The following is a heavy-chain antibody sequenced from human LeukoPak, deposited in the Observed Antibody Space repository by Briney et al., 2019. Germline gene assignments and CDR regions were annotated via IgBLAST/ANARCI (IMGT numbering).Heavy chain of an antibody. CDR1: GGPFSGYY. CDR2: INHSGST. D-gene: IGHD2-15*01. V-gene: IGHV4-34*01. Sequence: SETLSLTCAVYGGPFSGYYWSWIRQPPGKGLEWIGEINHSGSTNYNPSLKSRVTISVDTSKNQFSLKLSSVTAADTAVYYCARGYCSGGSCYSWGYYYYYMDVWGKGTTVTVSS. CDR3: ARGYCSGGSCYSWGYYYYYMDV. J-gene: IGHJ6*03.